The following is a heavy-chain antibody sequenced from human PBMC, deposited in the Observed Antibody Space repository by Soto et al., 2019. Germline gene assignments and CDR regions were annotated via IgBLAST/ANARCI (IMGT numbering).Heavy chain of an antibody. CDR3: ASSKDYYYYMDV. CDR1: GYTFTSYD. Sequence: ASVKVSCKASGYTFTSYDIDWVRQATGQGLEWMGWMNPNSGNTGYAQKFQGRVTMTRNTSISTAYMELSSLRSEDTAVYYCASSKDYYYYMDVWGKGTTVTVSS. V-gene: IGHV1-8*01. J-gene: IGHJ6*03. CDR2: MNPNSGNT. D-gene: IGHD6-13*01.